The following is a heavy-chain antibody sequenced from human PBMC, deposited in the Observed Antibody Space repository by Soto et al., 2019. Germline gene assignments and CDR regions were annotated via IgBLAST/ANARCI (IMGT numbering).Heavy chain of an antibody. D-gene: IGHD6-19*01. CDR3: ARSVAGTPYDAFDI. CDR1: GYTFTGYY. V-gene: IGHV1-2*04. J-gene: IGHJ3*02. CDR2: INPNSGGT. Sequence: QVQLVQSGAEVKKPGASVKVSCKASGYTFTGYYMHWVRQAPGQGLEWMGWINPNSGGTNYAQKFQGWVTMTRDTSISTAYMELSRQRSDDTAVYYCARSVAGTPYDAFDIWGQGTMVTVSS.